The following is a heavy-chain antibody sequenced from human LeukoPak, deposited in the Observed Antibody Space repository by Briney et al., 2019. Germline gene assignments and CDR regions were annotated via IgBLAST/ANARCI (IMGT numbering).Heavy chain of an antibody. Sequence: SETLSLTCTVSGGSISSSSYYWGWIRQPPGKGLEWIGSIYYSGSTYYNPSLKGRVTMSVDTSKNQFSLKLTSVTAADTAVYYCASISGNYYYYYYMDVWGKGTTVTVSS. CDR1: GGSISSSSYY. D-gene: IGHD3-10*01. V-gene: IGHV4-39*01. CDR3: ASISGNYYYYYYMDV. J-gene: IGHJ6*03. CDR2: IYYSGST.